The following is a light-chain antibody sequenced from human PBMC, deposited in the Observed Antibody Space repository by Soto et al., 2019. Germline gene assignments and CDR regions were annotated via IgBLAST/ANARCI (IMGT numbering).Light chain of an antibody. CDR2: DAS. J-gene: IGKJ5*01. CDR3: QQRSNWPSSFT. V-gene: IGKV3-11*01. Sequence: EIVLTQSPATLSLSPGERATLSCRASQSVSSYLAWYQQKPGQAPRLLIYDASNRATGMPARFSGSGSGTDFTLTISDLEPEDCAGYYCQQRSNWPSSFTFGQGTRLEIK. CDR1: QSVSSY.